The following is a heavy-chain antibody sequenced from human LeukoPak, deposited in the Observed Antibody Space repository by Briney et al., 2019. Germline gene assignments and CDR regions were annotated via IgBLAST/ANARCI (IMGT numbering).Heavy chain of an antibody. J-gene: IGHJ6*02. V-gene: IGHV1-46*01. CDR2: INPSGGST. CDR1: GSNFISYY. Sequence: ASVKVSYTASGSNFISYYMHWVRQAPGQGLESIGIINPSGGSTSYAQKFQDRVTMTRDTSTSTVYMELSSLKSEDTAVYYCAREDVVLVDAVRYYYYGMDVWGQGTTVTVSS. D-gene: IGHD2-8*01. CDR3: AREDVVLVDAVRYYYYGMDV.